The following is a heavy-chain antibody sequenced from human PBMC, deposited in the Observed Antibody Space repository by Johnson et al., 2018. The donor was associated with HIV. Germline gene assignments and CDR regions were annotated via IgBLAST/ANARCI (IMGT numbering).Heavy chain of an antibody. V-gene: IGHV3-13*01. J-gene: IGHJ3*02. Sequence: VQLVESGGGLVKPGGSLRLSCAASGFTFSSYDMHWVRQATGKGLEWVSAIGTAGDTYYPGSVKGRFTICRDNSKNTLYLQMNSLRAEDTAVYYCAKVSIVVGTRGAFDIWGQGTMVTVSS. CDR2: IGTAGDT. CDR3: AKVSIVVGTRGAFDI. CDR1: GFTFSSYD. D-gene: IGHD3-22*01.